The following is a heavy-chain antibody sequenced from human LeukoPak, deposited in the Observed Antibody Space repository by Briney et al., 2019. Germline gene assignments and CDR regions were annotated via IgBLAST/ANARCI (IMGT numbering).Heavy chain of an antibody. CDR1: GGSISSYY. D-gene: IGHD4-17*01. CDR2: IYYSGST. J-gene: IGHJ4*02. V-gene: IGHV4-59*01. Sequence: SETLSLSCTVSGGSISSYYWSWIRQPPGKGLEWIGYIYYSGSTNYNPSLKSRVTISVDTSKNQFSLKLSSVTAADTAVYYCARDDYGDYFDYWGQGTLVTVSS. CDR3: ARDDYGDYFDY.